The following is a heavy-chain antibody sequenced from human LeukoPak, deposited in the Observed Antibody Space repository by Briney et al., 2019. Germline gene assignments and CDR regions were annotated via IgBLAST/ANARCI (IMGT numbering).Heavy chain of an antibody. V-gene: IGHV4-59*01. CDR1: GGSIRNYY. CDR3: ASSSSGSYYNGFDI. CDR2: IFYSGST. D-gene: IGHD3-10*01. Sequence: PSETLSLTCSVSGGSIRNYYWTWIRQPPGKGLEWIGYIFYSGSTNYNPSLKSRVTISLDTSKNLFSLKLNSVTAADTAVYYCASSSSGSYYNGFDIWGQGTMVTVAS. J-gene: IGHJ3*02.